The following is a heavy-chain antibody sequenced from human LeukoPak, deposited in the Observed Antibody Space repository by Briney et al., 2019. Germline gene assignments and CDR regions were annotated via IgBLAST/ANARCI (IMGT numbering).Heavy chain of an antibody. V-gene: IGHV1-69*04. CDR3: ARGSSSWFNWFDP. Sequence: GASVKVPCKASGGTFSSYAISWVRQAPAQGLEWMGRIIPIFGIANYAQKFQGRVTITADKSTSTAYMELSSLRSEDTAVYYCARGSSSWFNWFDPWGQGTLVTVSS. CDR2: IIPIFGIA. J-gene: IGHJ5*02. D-gene: IGHD6-13*01. CDR1: GGTFSSYA.